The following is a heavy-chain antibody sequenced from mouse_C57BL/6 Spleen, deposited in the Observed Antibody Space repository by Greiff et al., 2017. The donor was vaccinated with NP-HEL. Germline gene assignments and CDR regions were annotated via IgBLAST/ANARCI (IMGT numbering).Heavy chain of an antibody. CDR2: IHPNSGST. V-gene: IGHV1-64*01. J-gene: IGHJ2*01. Sequence: VQLQQPGAELVKPGASVKLSCKASGYTFTSYWMHWVKQRPGQGLEWIGMIHPNSGSTNYNEKFKSKATLTVDKSSSTAYMQLSSLTSEDSAVYYCARRALYGSSFSYYFDYWGQGTTLTVSS. CDR3: ARRALYGSSFSYYFDY. D-gene: IGHD1-1*01. CDR1: GYTFTSYW.